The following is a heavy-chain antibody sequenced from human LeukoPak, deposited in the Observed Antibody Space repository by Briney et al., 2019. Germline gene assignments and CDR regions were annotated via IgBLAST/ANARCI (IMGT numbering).Heavy chain of an antibody. CDR2: INPSGGST. V-gene: IGHV1-46*01. CDR1: GGTFTYYS. J-gene: IGHJ1*01. D-gene: IGHD6-6*01. CDR3: ARDWSIEEDEYFQH. Sequence: ASVKVSCKASGGTFTYYSITWVRQAPGQGLEWMGIINPSGGSTSYAQKFQGRVTMTRDTSTSTVYMELSSLRSEDTAVYYCARDWSIEEDEYFQHWGQGTLVTVSS.